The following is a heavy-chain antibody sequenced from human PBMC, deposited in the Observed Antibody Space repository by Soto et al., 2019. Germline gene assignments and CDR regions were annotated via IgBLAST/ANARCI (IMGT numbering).Heavy chain of an antibody. J-gene: IGHJ4*02. CDR1: GFTFSSYA. CDR2: ISGSGGST. CDR3: AKDRYYYGSGSYQLDDY. V-gene: IGHV3-23*01. Sequence: PGGSLRLSCAASGFTFSSYAMSWVRQAPGKGLEWVSAISGSGGSTYYADSVKGRFTISRDNSKNTLYLQMNSLRAEDTAVYYCAKDRYYYGSGSYQLDDYWGQGTLVTVSS. D-gene: IGHD3-10*01.